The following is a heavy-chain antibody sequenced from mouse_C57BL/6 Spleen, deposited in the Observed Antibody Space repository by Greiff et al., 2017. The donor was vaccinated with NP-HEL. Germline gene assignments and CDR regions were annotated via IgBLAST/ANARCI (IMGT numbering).Heavy chain of an antibody. V-gene: IGHV1-50*01. CDR3: ARGIITTVVASPSYFDV. CDR1: GYTFTSYW. J-gene: IGHJ1*03. CDR2: IDPSDSYT. D-gene: IGHD1-1*01. Sequence: VQLQQPGAELVKPGASVKLSCKASGYTFTSYWMQWVKQRPGRGLEWIGEIDPSDSYTNYNQKFKGKATLTVDTSSSTAYMQLSSLTSEDSAVYYCARGIITTVVASPSYFDVWGTGTTVTVSS.